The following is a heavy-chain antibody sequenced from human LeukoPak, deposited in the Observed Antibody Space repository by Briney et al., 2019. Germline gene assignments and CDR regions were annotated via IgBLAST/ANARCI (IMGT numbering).Heavy chain of an antibody. CDR1: GGSISRNS. D-gene: IGHD6-19*01. J-gene: IGHJ3*02. CDR3: ARHRLDIAVAGGYDAFDI. V-gene: IGHV4-59*01. Sequence: PSETLSLTCTVSGGSISRNSWNWIRQSPGEGLEWIGYVDYSGSINYNPSLTSRVTISLDTSKNQFFLTLTSVTGADTAVYYCARHRLDIAVAGGYDAFDIWGQGTLVTVSS. CDR2: VDYSGSI.